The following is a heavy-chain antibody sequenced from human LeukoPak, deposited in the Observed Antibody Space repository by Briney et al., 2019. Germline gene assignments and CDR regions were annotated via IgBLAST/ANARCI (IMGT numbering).Heavy chain of an antibody. CDR1: GFTFSSYG. V-gene: IGHV3-30*03. J-gene: IGHJ4*02. Sequence: GGSLRLSCAASGFTFSSYGMHWVRQAPGKGLEWVAVISYDGSNKYYADSVKGRLTISRDNSKNTPYLQMNSLRAEDTAVYYCARVGTSRGIVVDPFDYWGQGTLVTVSS. CDR2: ISYDGSNK. CDR3: ARVGTSRGIVVDPFDY. D-gene: IGHD3-22*01.